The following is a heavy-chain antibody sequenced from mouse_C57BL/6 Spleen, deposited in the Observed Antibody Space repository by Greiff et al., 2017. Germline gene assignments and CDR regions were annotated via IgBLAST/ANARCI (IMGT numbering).Heavy chain of an antibody. CDR3: ARLDTTDYFDIEY. CDR2: INPGDGDT. CDR1: GFAFSSYY. Sequence: VKLQESGPELVKPGASVKISCKASGFAFSSYYMPWVKQRPGKGLEWIGWINPGDGDTNYNEKFKGKATLTADQSSSTAYMQLSSLTSEDSAVYYCARLDTTDYFDIEYWGQGTTVTVSS. V-gene: IGHV1-82*01. J-gene: IGHJ4*01. D-gene: IGHD2-2*01.